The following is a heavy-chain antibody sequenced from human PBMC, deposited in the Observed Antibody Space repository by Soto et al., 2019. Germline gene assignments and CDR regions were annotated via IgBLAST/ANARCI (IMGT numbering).Heavy chain of an antibody. CDR3: VGLWWPAHPSGRNWFDP. V-gene: IGHV3-23*01. D-gene: IGHD5-12*01. CDR2: ISGSGGST. J-gene: IGHJ5*02. CDR1: GFTFSSYA. Sequence: GGSLRLSCAASGFTFSSYAMSWVRQAPGKGLEWVSAISGSGGSTYYADSVKGRFTISRDNSKNTLYLQMNSLRAEDTAVYYCVGLWWPAHPSGRNWFDPWGQGTLVTVSS.